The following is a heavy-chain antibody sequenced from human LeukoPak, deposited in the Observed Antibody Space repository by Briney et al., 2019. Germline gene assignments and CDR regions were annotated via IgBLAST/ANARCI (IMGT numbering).Heavy chain of an antibody. CDR2: IYSTGSA. J-gene: IGHJ5*02. CDR1: GGSISSYY. V-gene: IGHV4-4*07. CDR3: ARVADYGDYVGGDWIDP. D-gene: IGHD4-17*01. Sequence: SETLSLTCTVSGGSISSYYWSWIRQPAGKGLEWIGCIYSTGSANYNPSLKSRVTMSVDTSENQFSLKLSSVTAADTAVYYCARVADYGDYVGGDWIDPWGQGTLVTVSS.